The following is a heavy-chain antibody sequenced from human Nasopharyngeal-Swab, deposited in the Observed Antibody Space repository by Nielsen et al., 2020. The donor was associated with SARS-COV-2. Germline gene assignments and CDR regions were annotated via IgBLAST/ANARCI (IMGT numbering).Heavy chain of an antibody. J-gene: IGHJ2*01. CDR3: ARDGNLRTVRYFDL. V-gene: IGHV3-48*03. CDR2: ISSTGSTI. D-gene: IGHD4-17*01. CDR1: GFTFSAYD. Sequence: GESLKISCAASGFTFSAYDMNWVRQAPGKGLEWVSYISSTGSTINYADSVKGRVTISRDNAKNSLYLQMNSLRAEDTAVYYCARDGNLRTVRYFDLWGRGSLVTVSS.